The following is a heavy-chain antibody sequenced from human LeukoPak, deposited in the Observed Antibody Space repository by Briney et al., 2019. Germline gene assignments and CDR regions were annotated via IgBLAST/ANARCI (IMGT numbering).Heavy chain of an antibody. J-gene: IGHJ4*02. CDR1: GFTFSSYW. CDR3: AKRGLQTGYFDY. CDR2: INSDGSST. Sequence: GGSLRLSCAASGFTFSSYWMHWVRQAPGKGLVWVSRINSDGSSTYYADSVKGRFTISRDNSKNTLYLQMNSLRAEDTAVYHCAKRGLQTGYFDYWGQGTLVTVSS. V-gene: IGHV3-74*01. D-gene: IGHD5-24*01.